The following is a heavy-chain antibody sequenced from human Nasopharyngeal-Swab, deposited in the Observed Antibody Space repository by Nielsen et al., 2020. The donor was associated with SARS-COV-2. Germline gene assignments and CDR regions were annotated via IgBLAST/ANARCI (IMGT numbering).Heavy chain of an antibody. D-gene: IGHD3-9*01. V-gene: IGHV1-58*02. CDR1: GYTFTSSA. CDR3: AAAYYDILTGLDYYYYYGMDV. CDR2: IVVGSGNT. Sequence: SVKVSCKASGYTFTSSAMQWVRQARGQCLEWIGWIVVGSGNTNYAQKFQERVTITRDMSTSTAYMELSSLRSEDTAVYYCAAAYYDILTGLDYYYYYGMDVWGQGTTVTVSS. J-gene: IGHJ6*02.